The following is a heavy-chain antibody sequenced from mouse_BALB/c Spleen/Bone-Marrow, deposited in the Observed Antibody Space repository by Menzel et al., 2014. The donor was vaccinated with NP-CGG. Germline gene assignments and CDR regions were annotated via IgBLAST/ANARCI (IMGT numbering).Heavy chain of an antibody. CDR2: IDPANGNT. Sequence: VQLQQSGAELVKPGASVKLSCTASGFNIRDTYMHWVKQRPERGLEWIGRIDPANGNTKYDPKFQGKATITADTSSNTACLQLSRLTSEDTAVYCCAVYDYGGFACWGQGTLVTVSA. D-gene: IGHD2-4*01. V-gene: IGHV14-3*02. CDR3: AVYDYGGFAC. CDR1: GFNIRDTY. J-gene: IGHJ3*01.